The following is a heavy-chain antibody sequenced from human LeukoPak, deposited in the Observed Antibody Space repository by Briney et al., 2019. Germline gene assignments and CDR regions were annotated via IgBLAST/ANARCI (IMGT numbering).Heavy chain of an antibody. Sequence: KPSETLSLTCAVYGGSFSGYYWSWIRQPAGKGLEWIGRIYTSGSTDYNPSLKSRATMSVDTSKNQLSLKLSSVTAADTAVYYCGRDSYRSEIDYWGQGTLVTVSS. V-gene: IGHV4-4*07. CDR3: GRDSYRSEIDY. CDR2: IYTSGST. CDR1: GGSFSGYY. D-gene: IGHD3-10*01. J-gene: IGHJ4*02.